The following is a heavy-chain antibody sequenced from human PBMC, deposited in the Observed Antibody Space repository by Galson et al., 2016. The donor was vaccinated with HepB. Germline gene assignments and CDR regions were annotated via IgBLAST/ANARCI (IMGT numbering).Heavy chain of an antibody. CDR1: GFTFSSYA. V-gene: IGHV3-23*01. CDR2: LSDSGGST. J-gene: IGHJ4*02. Sequence: SLRLSCAASGFTFSSYAMSWVRQAPGKGLEWVSGLSDSGGSTDYTGSVKGRFTISRDNSKNTLYLQMNSLRAEDTAVYYCAKAQGPHHQMYHYFDYWGQGTLVTVSS. D-gene: IGHD2-2*01. CDR3: AKAQGPHHQMYHYFDY.